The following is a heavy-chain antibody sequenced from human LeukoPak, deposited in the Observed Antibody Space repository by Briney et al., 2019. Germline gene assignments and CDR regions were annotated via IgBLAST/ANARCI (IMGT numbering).Heavy chain of an antibody. V-gene: IGHV1-69*13. CDR1: GGTFSSYA. CDR2: IIPIFGTA. D-gene: IGHD2-2*02. Sequence: ASVKVSCKASGGTFSSYAISWVRQAPGQGLEWMGGIIPIFGTANYAQKFQGRVTITADESTSTAYMELSSLRSEDTAVYYCATPGLGYCSSTSCYSYYYMDVWGKGTTVTVSS. J-gene: IGHJ6*03. CDR3: ATPGLGYCSSTSCYSYYYMDV.